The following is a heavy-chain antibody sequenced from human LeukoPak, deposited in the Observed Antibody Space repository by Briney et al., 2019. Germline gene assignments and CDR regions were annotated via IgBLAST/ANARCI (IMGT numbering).Heavy chain of an antibody. D-gene: IGHD3-10*01. V-gene: IGHV3-48*04. CDR2: ISTSSSTI. Sequence: PGGSLRLSCAASGFTVSSNYMSWVRQAPGKGLEWVSCISTSSSTIYYADSVKGRFTISRDNAKNSLYLQMNSLRAEDTALYYCAKDRGFGELSNTKGMDVWGQGTTVTVSS. CDR1: GFTVSSNY. CDR3: AKDRGFGELSNTKGMDV. J-gene: IGHJ6*02.